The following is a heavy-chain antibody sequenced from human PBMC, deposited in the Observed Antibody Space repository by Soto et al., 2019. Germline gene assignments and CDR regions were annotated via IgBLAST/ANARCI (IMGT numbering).Heavy chain of an antibody. Sequence: KRLERMGIINPRGVTTTYAQKFQGRVTMASDTSASTVDMQRRSLRSDDTAVYYCARDRDTRGNEDWGQGTLVTVSS. V-gene: IGHV1-46*01. CDR3: ARDRDTRGNED. CDR2: INPRGVTT. J-gene: IGHJ1*01. D-gene: IGHD3-22*01.